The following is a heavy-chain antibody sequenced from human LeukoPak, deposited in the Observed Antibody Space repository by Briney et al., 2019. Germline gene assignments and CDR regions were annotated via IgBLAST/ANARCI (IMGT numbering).Heavy chain of an antibody. CDR3: AKDGTTGVNYYYYYYMDV. D-gene: IGHD4-11*01. V-gene: IGHV1-46*01. J-gene: IGHJ6*03. CDR1: GYTFTSYY. CDR2: INPSGGST. Sequence: GASVKVSCKASGYTFTSYYMHWVRQAPGQGLEWMGIINPSGGSTSYAQKFQGRVTMTRDTSTSTVYMELSSLRSEDTAVYYCAKDGTTGVNYYYYYYMDVWGKGTTVTVSS.